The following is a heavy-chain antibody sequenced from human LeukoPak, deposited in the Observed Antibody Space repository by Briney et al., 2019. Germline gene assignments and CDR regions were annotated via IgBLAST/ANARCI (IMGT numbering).Heavy chain of an antibody. J-gene: IGHJ5*02. CDR1: GYSFTSYW. CDR3: ARLSVHSRGWYGDDWFDP. CDR2: IYPGDSDT. V-gene: IGHV5-51*01. D-gene: IGHD6-19*01. Sequence: GESLKISCKGSGYSFTSYWIGWVRQMPGKGLEWMGIIYPGDSDTRYSPSFQGQVTISADKSISTAYLQWSSLKASDTAMYYCARLSVHSRGWYGDDWFDPWGQGTLVTVSS.